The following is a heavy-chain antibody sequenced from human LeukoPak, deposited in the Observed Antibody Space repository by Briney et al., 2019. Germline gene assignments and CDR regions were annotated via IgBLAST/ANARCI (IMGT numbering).Heavy chain of an antibody. CDR2: IKQDGSEK. Sequence: GGSLRLSCAASGFTFSSYWMSWVRQAPGKGLEWVATIKQDGSEKYYVDSVKGRFTISRDNAKNSLYLQMNSLRAEDTAVYYCARRSEQWLAMYYYYYMDVWGKGTTVTVSS. CDR3: ARRSEQWLAMYYYYYMDV. V-gene: IGHV3-7*01. D-gene: IGHD6-19*01. J-gene: IGHJ6*03. CDR1: GFTFSSYW.